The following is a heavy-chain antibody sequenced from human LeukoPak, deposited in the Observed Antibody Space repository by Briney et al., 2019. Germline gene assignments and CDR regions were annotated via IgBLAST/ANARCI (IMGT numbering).Heavy chain of an antibody. D-gene: IGHD2-8*01. Sequence: GGSLRLSCAASGFRFSSYWMTWVRQAPGKGLEWVANIKQEGSEKYYVDSVKGRFTISRDNAKNSLYLQMSSLRAEDTAVYYCARAQDIVLIASANPMHYYYYMDVWGKGTTVTVSS. CDR3: ARAQDIVLIASANPMHYYYYMDV. CDR1: GFRFSSYW. CDR2: IKQEGSEK. V-gene: IGHV3-7*01. J-gene: IGHJ6*03.